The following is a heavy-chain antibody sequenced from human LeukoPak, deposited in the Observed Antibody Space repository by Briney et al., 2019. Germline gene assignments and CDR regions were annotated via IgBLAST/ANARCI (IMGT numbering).Heavy chain of an antibody. V-gene: IGHV3-11*04. Sequence: GGSLRLSCAASRFTFSDYDMSWVRQAPGKGLEWISYISSTGRNIDYADSVKGRFTISRDNAKNSLYLQMNSLRAEDTAVYYCARAAASYMDVWGKGTTVTVSS. CDR3: ARAAASYMDV. J-gene: IGHJ6*03. CDR2: ISSTGRNI. CDR1: RFTFSDYD. D-gene: IGHD6-25*01.